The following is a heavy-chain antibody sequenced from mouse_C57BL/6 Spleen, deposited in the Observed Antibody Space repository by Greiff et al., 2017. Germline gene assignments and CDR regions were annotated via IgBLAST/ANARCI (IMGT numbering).Heavy chain of an antibody. D-gene: IGHD2-4*01. J-gene: IGHJ3*01. Sequence: EVKVVESGEGLVKPGGSLKLSCAASGFTFSSYAMSWVRQTPEKRLEWVAYISSGGDYIYYADTVKGRFTISRDNARNTLYLQMSSLKSEDTAMYYCTREGYYDYDGLFAYWGQGTLVTVSA. V-gene: IGHV5-9-1*02. CDR2: ISSGGDYI. CDR3: TREGYYDYDGLFAY. CDR1: GFTFSSYA.